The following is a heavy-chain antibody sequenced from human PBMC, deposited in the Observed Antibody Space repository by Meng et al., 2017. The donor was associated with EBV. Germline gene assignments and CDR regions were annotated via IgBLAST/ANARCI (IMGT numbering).Heavy chain of an antibody. CDR2: MNPNSGNT. Sequence: QVQLVLSRAEVKKPGASGKVSCKASGSTFTSYDIIWVRQATGQGLEWMGWMNPNSGNTGYAQKFQGRVTMTRNTSISTAYMELSSLRSEDTAVYYCARGRGVYCSGGSCYPGWFDPWGQGTLVTVSS. J-gene: IGHJ5*02. D-gene: IGHD2-15*01. V-gene: IGHV1-8*01. CDR3: ARGRGVYCSGGSCYPGWFDP. CDR1: GSTFTSYD.